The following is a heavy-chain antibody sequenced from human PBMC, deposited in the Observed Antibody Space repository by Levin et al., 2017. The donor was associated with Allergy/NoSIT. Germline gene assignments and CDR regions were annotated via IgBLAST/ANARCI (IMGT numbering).Heavy chain of an antibody. CDR3: ARGMGIAAAGTKNWFDP. CDR2: ISYDGSDK. Sequence: GESLKISCAASGFTFSSYAMHWVRQAPGKGLEWVAVISYDGSDKYYADSVKGRFTISRDNSKNTLYLQMNSLRAEDTAVYYCARGMGIAAAGTKNWFDPWGQGTLVTVSS. V-gene: IGHV3-30-3*01. CDR1: GFTFSSYA. J-gene: IGHJ5*02. D-gene: IGHD6-13*01.